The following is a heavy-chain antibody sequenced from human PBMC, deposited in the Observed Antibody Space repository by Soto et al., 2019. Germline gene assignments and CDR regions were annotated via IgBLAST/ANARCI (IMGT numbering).Heavy chain of an antibody. D-gene: IGHD4-4*01. J-gene: IGHJ6*03. CDR3: ARLMTTVTTSNYYYYMDV. Sequence: SETLSLTCAVYGGSFSGYYWGWIRQPPGKGLEWIGEINHSGSTNYNPSLKSRVTISVDTSKNQFSLKLSSVTAADTAVYYCARLMTTVTTSNYYYYMDVWGKGTTVTVSS. V-gene: IGHV4-34*01. CDR1: GGSFSGYY. CDR2: INHSGST.